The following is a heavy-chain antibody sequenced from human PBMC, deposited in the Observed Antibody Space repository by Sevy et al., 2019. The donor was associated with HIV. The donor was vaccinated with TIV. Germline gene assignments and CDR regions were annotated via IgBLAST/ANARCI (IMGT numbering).Heavy chain of an antibody. CDR1: GFTFSNAW. Sequence: GGSLRLSCAASGFTFSNAWMSWVRQAPGKGLEWVGRIKSKTDGGTTDYAAPVKGRVTISRDDSKNTLYLQMNSLKTEDTAVYYCTTDLGQGLEWLFDACDIWGQGTMVTVSS. D-gene: IGHD3-3*01. CDR3: TTDLGQGLEWLFDACDI. J-gene: IGHJ3*02. V-gene: IGHV3-15*01. CDR2: IKSKTDGGTT.